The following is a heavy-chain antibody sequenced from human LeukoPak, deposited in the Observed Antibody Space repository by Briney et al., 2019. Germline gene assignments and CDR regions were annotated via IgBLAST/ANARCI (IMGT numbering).Heavy chain of an antibody. CDR3: ARDWPPGSGSYPYAFDI. V-gene: IGHV3-11*06. CDR2: ISSSSSYT. J-gene: IGHJ3*02. CDR1: GFTFSDYY. D-gene: IGHD3-10*01. Sequence: GGSLRLSCAASGFTFSDYYMSWIRQAPGKGLEWVSYISSSSSYTNYADSVKGRFTISRDNAKNSLYLQMNSLRAEDTAVYYCARDWPPGSGSYPYAFDIWGRGTMVTVSS.